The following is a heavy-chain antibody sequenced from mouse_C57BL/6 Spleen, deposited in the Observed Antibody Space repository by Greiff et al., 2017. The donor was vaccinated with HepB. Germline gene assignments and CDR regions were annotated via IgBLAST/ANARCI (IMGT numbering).Heavy chain of an antibody. J-gene: IGHJ4*01. D-gene: IGHD2-12*01. V-gene: IGHV5-17*01. CDR1: GFTFSDYG. CDR2: ISSGSSTI. Sequence: EVQRVESGGGLVKPGGSLKLSCAASGFTFSDYGMHWVRQAPEKGLEWVAYISSGSSTIYYADTVKGRFTISRDNAKNTLFLQMTSLRSEDTAMYYCAFTTDFYYAMDYWGQGTSVTVSS. CDR3: AFTTDFYYAMDY.